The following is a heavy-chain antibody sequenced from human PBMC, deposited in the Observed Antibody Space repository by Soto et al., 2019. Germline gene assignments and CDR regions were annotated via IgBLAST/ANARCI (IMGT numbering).Heavy chain of an antibody. CDR3: ASVGATYYYYGMDV. Sequence: PSETLSLTCTVSGGSISSSSYYWGWIRQPPGKGLEWIGSIYYSGSTYYNPSLKSRVTTSVDTSKNQFSLKMRSVTAADTAVYYCASVGATYYYYGMDVWGQGTTVTVSS. J-gene: IGHJ6*02. V-gene: IGHV4-39*01. D-gene: IGHD1-26*01. CDR1: GGSISSSSYY. CDR2: IYYSGST.